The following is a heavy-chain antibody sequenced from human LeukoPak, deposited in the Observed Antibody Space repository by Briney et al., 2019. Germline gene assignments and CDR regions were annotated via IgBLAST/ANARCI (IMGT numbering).Heavy chain of an antibody. CDR2: ISYDGSNK. D-gene: IGHD2-2*01. J-gene: IGHJ6*02. V-gene: IGHV3-30*18. CDR1: GFTFSSYG. Sequence: PGGSLRLSCAASGFTFSSYGMHWVRQAPGKGLEWVAVISYDGSNKYYADSVKGRFTISRDNSKNTLYLQMNSLRAEDTAVYYCAKESPAARGMDVWGQGTTVTVSS. CDR3: AKESPAARGMDV.